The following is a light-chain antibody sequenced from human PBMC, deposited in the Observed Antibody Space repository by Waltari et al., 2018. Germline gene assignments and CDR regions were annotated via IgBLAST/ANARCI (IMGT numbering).Light chain of an antibody. J-gene: IGKJ4*01. V-gene: IGKV1-9*01. CDR1: QGIGSY. Sequence: DIQLTHSPSFLSASVEDRVTITCRASQGIGSYLAWYQQKPGKAPTLLIYAASTLQSGVPSRFSGSYSGTEFTLTISSLQPEDFASYFCQQLHSYPRTFGGGTKMEI. CDR3: QQLHSYPRT. CDR2: AAS.